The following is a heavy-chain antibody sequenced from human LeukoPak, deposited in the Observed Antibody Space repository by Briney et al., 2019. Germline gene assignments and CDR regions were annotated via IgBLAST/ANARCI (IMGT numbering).Heavy chain of an antibody. D-gene: IGHD6-13*01. CDR3: ARHPPGAAGTLQYYFDY. V-gene: IGHV1-69*13. J-gene: IGHJ4*02. CDR1: GGTSSICA. Sequence: SVTVSCKASGGTSSICAISLVRQPPGQGLEWMGGIIPIFGTANYAQKFQGRVTITADESTSTAYMELSSLRSEDTAVYYCARHPPGAAGTLQYYFDYWGQGALVTVSS. CDR2: IIPIFGTA.